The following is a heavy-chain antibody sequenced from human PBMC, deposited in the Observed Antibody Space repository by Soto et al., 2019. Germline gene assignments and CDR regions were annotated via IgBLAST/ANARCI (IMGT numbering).Heavy chain of an antibody. CDR3: AKGAETYDSSDYDPFDI. Sequence: GGSLRLSCAASGFTFSSYSMNWVRQAPGKGLEWVSSISSSSSYIYYADSVKGRFTISRDNAKNSLYLQMNSLRAEDTAVYYCAKGAETYDSSDYDPFDIWGKGTIVTVSS. J-gene: IGHJ3*02. CDR1: GFTFSSYS. D-gene: IGHD3-22*01. CDR2: ISSSSSYI. V-gene: IGHV3-21*01.